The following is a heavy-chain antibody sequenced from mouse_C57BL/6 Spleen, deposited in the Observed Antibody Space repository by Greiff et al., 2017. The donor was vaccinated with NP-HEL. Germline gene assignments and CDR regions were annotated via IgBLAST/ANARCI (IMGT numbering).Heavy chain of an antibody. J-gene: IGHJ2*01. D-gene: IGHD1-1*01. CDR3: AIYPHYYGSSPYYFDY. Sequence: EVQRVESGPGLAKPSQTLSLTCSVTGYSITSDYWNWIRKFPGNKLEYMGYISYSGSTYYNPYLKSRISITQDTSKNKYYLQLNSVSTEDTATYYCAIYPHYYGSSPYYFDYWGQGTTLTVSS. CDR2: ISYSGST. CDR1: GYSITSDY. V-gene: IGHV3-8*01.